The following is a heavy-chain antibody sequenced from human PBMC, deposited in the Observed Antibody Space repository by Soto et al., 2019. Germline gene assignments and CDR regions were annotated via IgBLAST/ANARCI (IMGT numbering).Heavy chain of an antibody. CDR2: IIPILGIA. V-gene: IGHV1-69*02. J-gene: IGHJ6*02. CDR3: ARGAVATITHTEYYYYGMDV. D-gene: IGHD5-12*01. CDR1: GGTFSSYT. Sequence: QVQLVQSGAEVKKPGSSVKVSCKASGGTFSSYTISWVRQAPGQGLEWMGRIIPILGIANYAQKFQGRVTITADKATSTAYMELSSLRSEDTAVYYCARGAVATITHTEYYYYGMDVWGQGTTVTVSS.